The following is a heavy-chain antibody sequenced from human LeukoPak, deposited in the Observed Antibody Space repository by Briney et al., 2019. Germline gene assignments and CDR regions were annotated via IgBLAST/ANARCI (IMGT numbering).Heavy chain of an antibody. J-gene: IGHJ3*02. CDR2: IYYSGST. V-gene: IGHV4-39*07. Sequence: GSLRLSCAASGFTFSSYWMTWVRQPPGKGLEWIGSIYYSGSTYYNPSLKSRVTISVDTSKNQFSLKLSSVTAADTAVYYCARVAGSSGWYRGDAFDIWGQGTMVTVSS. CDR1: GFTFSSYW. D-gene: IGHD6-19*01. CDR3: ARVAGSSGWYRGDAFDI.